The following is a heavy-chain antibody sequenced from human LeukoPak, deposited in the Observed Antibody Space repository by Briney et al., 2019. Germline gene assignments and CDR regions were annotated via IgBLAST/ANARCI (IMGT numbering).Heavy chain of an antibody. J-gene: IGHJ4*02. CDR3: AKDLESWKFGYGHYYFDY. V-gene: IGHV3-53*01. CDR2: IYSGGSI. Sequence: GGSLRLSCAASGFTVSSNYMNWVRQAPGKGLEWVPVIYSGGSIYYTDSVKGRFTISRDNSKNTLYLQMDSLRAEDTAIYYCAKDLESWKFGYGHYYFDYWGQGTLVTVSS. D-gene: IGHD3-16*01. CDR1: GFTVSSNY.